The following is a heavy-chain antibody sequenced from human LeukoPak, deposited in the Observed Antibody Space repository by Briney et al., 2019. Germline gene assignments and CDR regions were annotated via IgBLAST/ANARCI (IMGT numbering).Heavy chain of an antibody. CDR3: AISGRVTTMQRRFDP. Sequence: SVKVSCKASGGIFSTYAISWVRQAPGQGLEWMGGAIPIFGTSHYAQKFQGRVTITADESSSTAYMELSSLRSEDTAVYYCAISGRVTTMQRRFDPWGQGTLVTVSS. CDR2: AIPIFGTS. V-gene: IGHV1-69*13. CDR1: GGIFSTYA. D-gene: IGHD1-14*01. J-gene: IGHJ5*02.